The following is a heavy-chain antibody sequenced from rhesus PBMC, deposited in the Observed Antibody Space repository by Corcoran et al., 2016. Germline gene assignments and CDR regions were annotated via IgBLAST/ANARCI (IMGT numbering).Heavy chain of an antibody. V-gene: IGHV4S11*01. CDR2: IYGGGSST. CDR1: GGYISSNY. Sequence: QLQLQESGPGLGKPSETLPLTCAGSGGYISSNYWSWIRQPPGKGLECIGRIYGGGSSTNYNPSLKSRVTRAVTTSKNQLSLQLGSVTTADTAVYYCAGGVSVAAKGDFNYWGQGVLVSVSS. D-gene: IGHD4-29*01. J-gene: IGHJ4*01. CDR3: AGGVSVAAKGDFNY.